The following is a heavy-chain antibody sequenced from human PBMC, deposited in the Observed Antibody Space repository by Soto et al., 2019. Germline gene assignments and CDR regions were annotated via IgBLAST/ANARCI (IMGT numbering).Heavy chain of an antibody. D-gene: IGHD4-4*01. V-gene: IGHV3-23*01. CDR2: ISGNGAAT. Sequence: GGSLRLSCAASGFSFSSYAMSWVRQAPGKGLEWVSAISGNGAATYHADSVRGRFDISRDNSDNTVDLQLSSLRAEDTAIYYCVKADYTNAFDIWGKGAMVTVSS. CDR3: VKADYTNAFDI. J-gene: IGHJ3*02. CDR1: GFSFSSYA.